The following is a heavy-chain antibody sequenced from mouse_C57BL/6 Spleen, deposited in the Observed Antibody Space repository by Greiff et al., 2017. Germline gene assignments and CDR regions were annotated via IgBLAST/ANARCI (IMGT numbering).Heavy chain of an antibody. CDR3: ARSGDGYYGGFAD. D-gene: IGHD2-3*01. CDR2: IDPSDSYT. Sequence: QVQLQQPGAELVMPGASVKLSCKASGYTFTSYWMHWVKQRPGQGLAWIGEIDPSDSYTNYNQKFKGKSTLTVDKSSSTAYMQLSSLTAEYSAVYYCARSGDGYYGGFADWGQGTLVTVSA. J-gene: IGHJ3*01. V-gene: IGHV1-69*01. CDR1: GYTFTSYW.